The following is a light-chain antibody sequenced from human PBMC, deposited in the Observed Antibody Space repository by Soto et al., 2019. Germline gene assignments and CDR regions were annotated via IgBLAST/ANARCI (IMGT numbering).Light chain of an antibody. V-gene: IGKV3-20*01. J-gene: IGKJ1*01. CDR3: QQYGSSPRT. CDR2: AAS. Sequence: ELVLTQSPDTLSLSPGESATLSCRASQSVRSSYLAWYQQTPGQTPRLLIYAASSRATGIPDRFSGSGSGTDFSLTISRLEAEAFAVYYCQQYGSSPRTFGQGTKVDIK. CDR1: QSVRSSY.